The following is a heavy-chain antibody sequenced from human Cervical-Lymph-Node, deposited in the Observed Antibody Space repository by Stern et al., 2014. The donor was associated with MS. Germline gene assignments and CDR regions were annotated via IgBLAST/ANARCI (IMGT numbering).Heavy chain of an antibody. D-gene: IGHD3-22*01. CDR3: ARDESRYYYDSSGSNFAY. Sequence: QMQLVQSGAEVKKPGASVKVSCKASGYTFTSYGISWVRQAPGQGLEWMGWISAYNGNTNYAQKLQGRVTMTTDTSTSTAYMELRSLRSDDTAVYYCARDESRYYYDSSGSNFAYWGQGTLVTVSS. CDR1: GYTFTSYG. CDR2: ISAYNGNT. V-gene: IGHV1-18*04. J-gene: IGHJ4*02.